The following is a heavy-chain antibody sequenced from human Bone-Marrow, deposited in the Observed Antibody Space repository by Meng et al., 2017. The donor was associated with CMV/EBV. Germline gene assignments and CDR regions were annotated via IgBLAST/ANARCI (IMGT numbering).Heavy chain of an antibody. CDR2: ISGSGGNT. D-gene: IGHD3-3*01. Sequence: GESLKISCAASGFTFSSYAMSWVRQAPGKGLEWVSAISGSGGNTYYADSVKGRFTISRDNSKNTLYLQMNSLRAEDTAVYYCAKVTFTITTYDFWSGYLDCWGQGTLVTVSS. CDR3: AKVTFTITTYDFWSGYLDC. V-gene: IGHV3-23*01. CDR1: GFTFSSYA. J-gene: IGHJ4*02.